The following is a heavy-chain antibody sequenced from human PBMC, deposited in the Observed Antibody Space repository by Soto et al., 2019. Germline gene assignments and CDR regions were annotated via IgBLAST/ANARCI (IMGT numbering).Heavy chain of an antibody. CDR1: GGTFSSYA. D-gene: IGHD3-10*01. CDR3: ARGGHYGSGSYLPRWIHPPPDY. CDR2: INPNSGGT. V-gene: IGHV1-2*02. Sequence: QVQLVQSGAEVKKPGSSVKVSCKASGGTFSSYAISWVRQAPGQGLEWMGGINPNSGGTNYAQKFQGRVTMTRDTSISTAYMELSRLRSDDTAVYYCARGGHYGSGSYLPRWIHPPPDYWGQGTLVTVSS. J-gene: IGHJ4*02.